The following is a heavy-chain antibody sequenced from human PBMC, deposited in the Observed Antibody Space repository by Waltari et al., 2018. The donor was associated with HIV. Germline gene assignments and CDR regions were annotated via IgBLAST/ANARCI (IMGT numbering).Heavy chain of an antibody. V-gene: IGHV4-34*01. D-gene: IGHD5-12*01. CDR2: INHRRKT. CDR3: ARRALWLRPVYYFDY. J-gene: IGHJ4*02. Sequence: QVQLQQWGAGLLKPAETLSLTCAVYGEPFDGYYWSWIRQPPGKRLEWMGEINHRRKTNSNPSLKSRLTMSVDASKNQFSLNLNSVTAADMGVYYCARRALWLRPVYYFDYWGQGALVTVSS. CDR1: GEPFDGYY.